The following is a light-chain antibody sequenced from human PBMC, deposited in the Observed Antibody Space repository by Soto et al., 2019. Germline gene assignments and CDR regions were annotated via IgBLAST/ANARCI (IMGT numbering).Light chain of an antibody. CDR1: QSVSSN. V-gene: IGKV3-15*01. J-gene: IGKJ1*01. CDR3: QQYNDWPLT. Sequence: EIVLTQSPGTLSLSPGERATLSCRASQSVSSNLAWYQQKPGQAPSLLIYGAFTRATGIQARFSGTGSGTEFTLTISSLQSEDFALYYCQQYNDWPLTFGQGTKVDNK. CDR2: GAF.